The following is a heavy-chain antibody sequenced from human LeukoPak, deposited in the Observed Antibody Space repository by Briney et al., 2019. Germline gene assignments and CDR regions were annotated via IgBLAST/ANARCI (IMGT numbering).Heavy chain of an antibody. V-gene: IGHV3-21*01. CDR3: ARIPFYGDYTLDY. J-gene: IGHJ4*02. D-gene: IGHD4-17*01. CDR1: GFTFSSYS. CDR2: ISSSSSYI. Sequence: GGSLRLFCAASGFTFSSYSMNWVRQAPGKGLEWVSSISSSSSYIYYADSVKGRFTISRDNAKNSLYLQMNSLRAEDTAVYYCARIPFYGDYTLDYWGQGTLVTVSS.